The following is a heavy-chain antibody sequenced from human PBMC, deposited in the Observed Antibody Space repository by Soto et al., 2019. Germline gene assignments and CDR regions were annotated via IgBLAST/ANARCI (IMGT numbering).Heavy chain of an antibody. J-gene: IGHJ4*02. CDR1: GGSISSYY. CDR2: IYYSGST. Sequence: PSETLSLTCTVSGGSISSYYWSWIRQPPGKGLEWIGYIYYSGSTDYNPSLKSRYNPSLKSRVTISVDTSKNQFSLKLSSVTAAETAVYYCARDKGSSTVTTNYFDYWGQGTLVTVSS. D-gene: IGHD4-17*01. V-gene: IGHV4-59*01. CDR3: ARDKGSSTVTTNYFDY.